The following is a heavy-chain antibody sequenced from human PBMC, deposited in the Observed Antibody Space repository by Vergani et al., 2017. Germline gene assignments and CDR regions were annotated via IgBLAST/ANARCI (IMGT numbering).Heavy chain of an antibody. CDR2: IYYSGST. J-gene: IGHJ3*02. CDR3: AKDPFSLLWFGELLYGVALPDAFDI. Sequence: QVQLQESGPGLVKPSETLSLTCTVSGGSVSSGSYYWSWIRQPPGKGLEWIGYIYYSGSTNYNPSLKSRVTISVDTSKNQFSLKLSSVTAADTAVYYCAKDPFSLLWFGELLYGVALPDAFDIWGQGTMVTVSS. D-gene: IGHD3-10*01. V-gene: IGHV4-61*01. CDR1: GGSVSSGSYY.